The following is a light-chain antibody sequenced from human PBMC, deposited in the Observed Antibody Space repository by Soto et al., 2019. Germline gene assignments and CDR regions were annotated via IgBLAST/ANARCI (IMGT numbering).Light chain of an antibody. Sequence: QSVLTQPPSVSAAPGQKVTISCSGSSSNIGNNYVSWYQQFPGTAPKLLIYENNKRPSGIPDRFSGSKSGTSATLGITGLQTGDEADYYCGTWDSSLSAWVFGGGTKLTVL. V-gene: IGLV1-51*02. CDR1: SSNIGNNY. CDR3: GTWDSSLSAWV. J-gene: IGLJ3*02. CDR2: ENN.